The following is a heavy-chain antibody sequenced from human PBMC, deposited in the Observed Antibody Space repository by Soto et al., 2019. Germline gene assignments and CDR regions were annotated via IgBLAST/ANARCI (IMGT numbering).Heavy chain of an antibody. D-gene: IGHD3-22*01. J-gene: IGHJ4*02. CDR1: GYTFTSYG. V-gene: IGHV1-18*01. Sequence: ASVKVSCKASGYTFTSYGISWVRQAPGQGLEWMGWISAYNGNTNYAQKLQGRVTMTADTSTSTAYMELRSLRSDDTAVYYCARVPCGYYDSSGYYSGFDFWGQGTLVTVSS. CDR3: ARVPCGYYDSSGYYSGFDF. CDR2: ISAYNGNT.